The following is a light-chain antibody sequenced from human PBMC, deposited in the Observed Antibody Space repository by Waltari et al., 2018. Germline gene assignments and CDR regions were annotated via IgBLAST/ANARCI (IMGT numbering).Light chain of an antibody. CDR2: AVS. Sequence: QPALTQPRSVSGSPGQSVTISCTGTRSDVGGYNYVSWYQQHPGKAPKLVIYAVSKRPSGVPDRFSGSKSANTASLTIAGLQAEDEADYYGCSYAGSYTLEVFGGGTKLTVL. CDR3: CSYAGSYTLEV. V-gene: IGLV2-11*01. CDR1: RSDVGGYNY. J-gene: IGLJ3*02.